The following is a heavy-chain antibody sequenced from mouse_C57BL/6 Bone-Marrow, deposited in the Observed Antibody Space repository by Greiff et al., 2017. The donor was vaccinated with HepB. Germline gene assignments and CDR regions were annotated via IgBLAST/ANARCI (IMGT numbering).Heavy chain of an antibody. V-gene: IGHV6-6*01. Sequence: EVQLVESGGGLVQPGGSMKLSCAASGFTFSDAWMDWVRQSPEKGLEWVAEIRNKANNHATYYAESVKGRFTISRDDSKSSVYLQMNSLRAEDTGIYYCTRQAITTVRAYWGQGTLVTVSA. CDR1: GFTFSDAW. D-gene: IGHD1-1*01. CDR2: IRNKANNHAT. CDR3: TRQAITTVRAY. J-gene: IGHJ3*01.